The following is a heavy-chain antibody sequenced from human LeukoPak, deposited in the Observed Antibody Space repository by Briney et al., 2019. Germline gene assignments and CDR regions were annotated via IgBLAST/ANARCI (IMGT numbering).Heavy chain of an antibody. CDR1: GGSVSSGSYY. D-gene: IGHD5-18*01. J-gene: IGHJ4*02. CDR3: ASRRQGAYSHVIFDY. V-gene: IGHV4-61*01. CDR2: IYYSGST. Sequence: SETLSLTCTVSGGSVSSGSYYWSWIRQPPGKGLEWIGYIYYSGSTNYNPSLKSRVTISVDTSKNQFSLKLSSVTAADTAVYYCASRRQGAYSHVIFDYWGQGTLVTVSS.